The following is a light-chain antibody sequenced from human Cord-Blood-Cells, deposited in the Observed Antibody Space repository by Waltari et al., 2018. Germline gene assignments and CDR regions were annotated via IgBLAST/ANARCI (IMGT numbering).Light chain of an antibody. CDR1: SLRSHS. CDR3: NSRDSSGDHLGV. CDR2: CKN. V-gene: IGLV3-19*01. Sequence: SSEVTQDPAVSVVLGQTLRITGNGDSLRSHSASWYQQKTGQAPVLVSYCKNNRPSGLPDLFYGSSSGNTASLTITGAQAEDGAVNYCNSRDSSGDHLGVFGGGTKLTVL. J-gene: IGLJ2*01.